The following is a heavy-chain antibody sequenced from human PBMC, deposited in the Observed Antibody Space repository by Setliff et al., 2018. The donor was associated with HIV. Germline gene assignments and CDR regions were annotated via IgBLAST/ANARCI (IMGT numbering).Heavy chain of an antibody. CDR1: GFTFGDYA. Sequence: GGSLRLSCTASGFTFGDYAMSWVRQAPGKGLEWVSYISSSGSTIYYADSVKGRFTISRDNAKNSVYLQMHSLRVEDTAVYYCAAVPWGHSSLIIDHWGQGTPVTVSS. CDR2: ISSSGSTI. J-gene: IGHJ4*02. D-gene: IGHD3-16*01. CDR3: AAVPWGHSSLIIDH. V-gene: IGHV3-48*03.